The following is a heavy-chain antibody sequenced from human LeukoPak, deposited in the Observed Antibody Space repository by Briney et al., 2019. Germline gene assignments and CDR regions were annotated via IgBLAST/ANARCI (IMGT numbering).Heavy chain of an antibody. CDR1: GGSISSSSYY. CDR3: ARRRRAAAGTFDP. Sequence: SETLSLTCTVSGGSISSSSYYWGWIRPPPGKGLEWIGSIYYSGSTYYNPSLKSRVTISVDTSKNQFSLKLSSVTAADTAVYYCARRRRAAAGTFDPWGQGTLVTVSS. V-gene: IGHV4-39*07. CDR2: IYYSGST. J-gene: IGHJ5*02. D-gene: IGHD6-13*01.